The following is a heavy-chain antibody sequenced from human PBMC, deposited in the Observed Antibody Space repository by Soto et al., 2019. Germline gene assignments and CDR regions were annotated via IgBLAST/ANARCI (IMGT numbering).Heavy chain of an antibody. CDR1: GGSGSNSNYY. J-gene: IGHJ4*02. Sequence: ASETLSLTCTVSGGSGSNSNYYWGWIRQSPGKGLEWIGSVYYRGRSYSKSSVKSRVTISVDTSKNQFSLNLNSVTASDTAVYFCVSQRTSVLTQAYFDYWGPGALVTVSS. D-gene: IGHD2-8*01. CDR2: VYYRGRS. CDR3: VSQRTSVLTQAYFDY. V-gene: IGHV4-39*01.